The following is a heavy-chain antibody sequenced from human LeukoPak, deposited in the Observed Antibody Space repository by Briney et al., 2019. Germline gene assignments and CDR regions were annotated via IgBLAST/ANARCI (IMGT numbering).Heavy chain of an antibody. Sequence: GGSLRLSCAASGFTFSNYAMNWVRQAPGKGLEWVSAISGSGGSTYYADSVKGRFTISRDNAKNSLYLQMNSLRAEDTAVYYCAELGITMIGGVWGKGTTVTISS. CDR1: GFTFSNYA. J-gene: IGHJ6*04. CDR2: ISGSGGST. D-gene: IGHD3-10*02. V-gene: IGHV3-23*01. CDR3: AELGITMIGGV.